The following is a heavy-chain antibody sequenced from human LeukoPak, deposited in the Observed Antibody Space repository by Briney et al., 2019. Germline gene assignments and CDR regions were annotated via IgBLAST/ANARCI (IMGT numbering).Heavy chain of an antibody. J-gene: IGHJ4*02. CDR1: GFTFSSYW. CDR2: INQDGSEK. D-gene: IGHD4-17*01. CDR3: ARVQALRCFDY. Sequence: GGSLRLSCAASGFTFSSYWMTWVRQAPGKGLEWVANINQDGSEKYYVDSVKGRFTISRDIAKNSLYLQMNSLRAEDTAVYYCARVQALRCFDYWGQGTLVTVSS. V-gene: IGHV3-7*01.